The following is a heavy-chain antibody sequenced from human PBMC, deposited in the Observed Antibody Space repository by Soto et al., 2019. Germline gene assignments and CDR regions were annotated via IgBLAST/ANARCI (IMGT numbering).Heavy chain of an antibody. CDR3: ARDYGTKNWFDP. CDR2: IIPIFGTA. CDR1: GGTFSSYA. V-gene: IGHV1-69*13. D-gene: IGHD3-10*01. J-gene: IGHJ5*02. Sequence: ASVKVSCKASGGTFSSYAISWVRQAPGQGLEWMGGIIPIFGTANYAQKFQGRVTITADESTSTAYMELSSLRSEDTAVYYCARDYGTKNWFDPWGQGTLVTVSS.